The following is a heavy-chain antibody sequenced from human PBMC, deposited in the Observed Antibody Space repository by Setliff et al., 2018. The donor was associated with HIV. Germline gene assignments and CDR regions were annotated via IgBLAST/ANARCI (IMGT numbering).Heavy chain of an antibody. V-gene: IGHV4-59*01. Sequence: SETLSLTCTVSGGSISSYYWSWIRQPPGKGLEWIGYIYYSGSTNYNPSLKSRVTISVDTSKNQFSLKLNSVTAADTAVYFCAKSSPSIGYISDHWGQGTLVTVSS. CDR3: AKSSPSIGYISDH. CDR1: GGSISSYY. D-gene: IGHD5-12*01. CDR2: IYYSGST. J-gene: IGHJ4*02.